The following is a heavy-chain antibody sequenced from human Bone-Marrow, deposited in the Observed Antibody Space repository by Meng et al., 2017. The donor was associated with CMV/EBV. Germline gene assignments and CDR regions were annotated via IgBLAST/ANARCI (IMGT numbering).Heavy chain of an antibody. CDR1: GFIVSDNY. J-gene: IGHJ6*02. V-gene: IGHV3-66*02. Sequence: GGSLRLSCAASGFIVSDNYMTWVRQAPGKGLECISVIYNEGRTFYVDSVKGRFTISRDNSKNTVYLQMTSLRADDSAMYFCARLSDPEWLPFAMDIWGQGTTVTVSS. CDR3: ARLSDPEWLPFAMDI. CDR2: IYNEGRT. D-gene: IGHD3-3*01.